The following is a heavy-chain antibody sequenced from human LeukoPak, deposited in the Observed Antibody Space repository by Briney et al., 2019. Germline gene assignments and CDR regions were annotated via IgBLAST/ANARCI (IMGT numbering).Heavy chain of an antibody. CDR3: ARERAPGDY. CDR2: ISGSGGNT. CDR1: GFTFSSYA. Sequence: GGSLRLSCAASGFTFSSYAMSWVRQAPGKGLDWVSAISGSGGNTYYADSVKGRFTISRDNAKNSLYLQMNSLRDEDTAVYYCARERAPGDYWGQGTLVTVSS. V-gene: IGHV3-23*01. J-gene: IGHJ4*02.